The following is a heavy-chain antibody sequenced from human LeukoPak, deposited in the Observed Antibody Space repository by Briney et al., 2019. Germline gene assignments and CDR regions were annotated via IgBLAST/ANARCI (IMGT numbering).Heavy chain of an antibody. J-gene: IGHJ4*02. D-gene: IGHD6-13*01. V-gene: IGHV3-23*01. Sequence: GGSLRLSCAASGFTFSSYAMSWVRQAPGKGLEWVSGISGSGGSTFYADSVKGRFTISRDNSKNTLYLQMNSLRAEDTAVYYCARDVAAAGYFDYWDQGTLVTVSS. CDR2: ISGSGGST. CDR1: GFTFSSYA. CDR3: ARDVAAAGYFDY.